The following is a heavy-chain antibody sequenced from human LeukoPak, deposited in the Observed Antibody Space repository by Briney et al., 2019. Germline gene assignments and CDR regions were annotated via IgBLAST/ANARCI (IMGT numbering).Heavy chain of an antibody. Sequence: PSETPSLTCTVSGGSISSYYWSWIRQPPGKGLEWIGYIYYSGSTNYNPSLKSRVTISVDTSKNQFSLKLSSVTAADTAVYYCARVNGDYYYYYGMDVWGQGTTVTVSS. D-gene: IGHD4-17*01. CDR3: ARVNGDYYYYYGMDV. CDR2: IYYSGST. J-gene: IGHJ6*02. CDR1: GGSISSYY. V-gene: IGHV4-59*01.